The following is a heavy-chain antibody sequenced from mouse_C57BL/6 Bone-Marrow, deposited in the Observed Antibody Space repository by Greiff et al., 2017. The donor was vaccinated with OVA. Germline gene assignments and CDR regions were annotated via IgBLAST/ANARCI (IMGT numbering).Heavy chain of an antibody. D-gene: IGHD1-1*01. Sequence: VQLQQPGAELVMPGASVKLSCKASGYTFTSYWMHWVKQRPGQGLEWIGEIDPSDSYTNYNQKFKGKSTLTVDKSSSPAYMQLSSLTSEDSAVYYCAREGYYYGSSPYFDYWGQGTTLTVSS. V-gene: IGHV1-69*01. J-gene: IGHJ2*01. CDR3: AREGYYYGSSPYFDY. CDR2: IDPSDSYT. CDR1: GYTFTSYW.